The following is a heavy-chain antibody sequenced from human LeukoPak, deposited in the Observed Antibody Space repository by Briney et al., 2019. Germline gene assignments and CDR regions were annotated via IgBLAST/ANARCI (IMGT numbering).Heavy chain of an antibody. CDR1: GYTFTGYY. J-gene: IGHJ3*02. D-gene: IGHD3-10*01. V-gene: IGHV1-8*02. CDR2: INPNSANT. Sequence: ASVQVSCKPSGYTFTGYYIHWVRQAPGQGLEWMGWINPNSANTGYAQEFQGRVTMTRNTSTSTADMELSSLRSEGTAVYYCARVNAYYFGSGISRAFHIWGQGTMVTVSS. CDR3: ARVNAYYFGSGISRAFHI.